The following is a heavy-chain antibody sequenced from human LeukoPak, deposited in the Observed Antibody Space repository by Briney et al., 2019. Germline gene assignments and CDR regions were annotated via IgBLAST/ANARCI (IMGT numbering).Heavy chain of an antibody. J-gene: IGHJ4*02. Sequence: GGSLRLSCAASGFTFSSYATHWVRQAPGKGLEYVSAISSNGGNTYYANSVKGRFTISSDNSKNTLYLQMGSLRTEDMAVYYCAKDRSGYSYGYADYWGQGTLVTVSS. CDR3: AKDRSGYSYGYADY. CDR1: GFTFSSYA. D-gene: IGHD5-18*01. V-gene: IGHV3-64*01. CDR2: ISSNGGNT.